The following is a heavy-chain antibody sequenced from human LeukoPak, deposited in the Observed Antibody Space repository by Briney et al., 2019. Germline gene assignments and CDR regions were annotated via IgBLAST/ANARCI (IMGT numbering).Heavy chain of an antibody. J-gene: IGHJ5*02. Sequence: ASVKVSCKTSGYTFSSYGISWVRQAPGQGLEWMGWTTAYNGDTNYAQKFQGRVTMTIDTSTSTVYMELRSLRSDDTAVYYCARGYSSGWYFSWFDPWGQGTLVTVSS. CDR1: GYTFSSYG. CDR2: TTAYNGDT. D-gene: IGHD6-19*01. CDR3: ARGYSSGWYFSWFDP. V-gene: IGHV1-18*01.